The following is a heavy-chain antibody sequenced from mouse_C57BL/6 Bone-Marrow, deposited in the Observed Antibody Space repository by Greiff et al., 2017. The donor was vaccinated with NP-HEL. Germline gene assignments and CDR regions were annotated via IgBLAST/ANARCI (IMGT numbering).Heavy chain of an antibody. V-gene: IGHV5-6*01. CDR3: ARQGLRPYYFDY. J-gene: IGHJ2*01. D-gene: IGHD1-2*01. CDR2: ISSGGSYT. CDR1: GFTFSSYG. Sequence: VQLKESGGDLVKPGGSLKLSCAASGFTFSSYGMSWVRQTPDKRLEWVATISSGGSYTYYPDSVKGRFTISRDNAKNTLYLQMSSLKSEDTAMYYCARQGLRPYYFDYWGQGTTLTVSS.